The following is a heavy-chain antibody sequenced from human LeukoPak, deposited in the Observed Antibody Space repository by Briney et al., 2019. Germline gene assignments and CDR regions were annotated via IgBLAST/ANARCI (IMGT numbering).Heavy chain of an antibody. J-gene: IGHJ2*01. CDR3: ARDGNPWIIDV. Sequence: SATLSLTCTGTGRSISRYYWTWLRQRPGKARGWIVYIYFRRGTSYNPTLKSRVTMSVDTSKNQFSLKLSSVTAAATAVYYCARDGNPWIIDVCGGGTLVTVSS. CDR1: GRSISRYY. CDR2: IYFRRGT. D-gene: IGHD1-1*01. V-gene: IGHV4-59*01.